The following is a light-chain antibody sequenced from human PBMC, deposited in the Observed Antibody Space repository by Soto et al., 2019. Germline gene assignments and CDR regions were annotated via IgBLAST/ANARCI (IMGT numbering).Light chain of an antibody. J-gene: IGKJ3*01. V-gene: IGKV1-6*01. CDR2: EAS. CDR1: QGIGTD. Sequence: AIQMTQSPSSLAASVGDRVTITCRASQGIGTDLGWYQQRPGKPPKFLIYEASALRSETPSRFSGSGSGTVFTLTISSLQPEDFATYYCLQDRNYPFTFGPGTKVDIK. CDR3: LQDRNYPFT.